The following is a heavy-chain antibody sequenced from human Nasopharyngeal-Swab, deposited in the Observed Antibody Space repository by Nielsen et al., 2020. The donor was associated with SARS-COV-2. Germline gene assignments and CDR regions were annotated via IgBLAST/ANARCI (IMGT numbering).Heavy chain of an antibody. CDR2: IYTTGSI. CDR3: ARDHAVRGADY. CDR1: GGSISSYY. V-gene: IGHV4-4*07. Sequence: SETLSLTCTVSGGSISSYYWSWIRQPAGKGLEWIGRIYTTGSINYNPSLKSRVTMSVDTSKNQFSLKLSSVTAADTAVYYCARDHAVRGADYWGQGTLVNVSS. J-gene: IGHJ4*02. D-gene: IGHD3-10*01.